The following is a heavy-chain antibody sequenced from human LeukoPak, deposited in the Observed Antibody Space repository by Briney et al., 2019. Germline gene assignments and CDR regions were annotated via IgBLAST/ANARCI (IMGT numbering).Heavy chain of an antibody. D-gene: IGHD3-16*01. CDR2: INTDGSST. V-gene: IGHV3-74*01. Sequence: GGSLRLSCAASGFTFSSYWMHWVRQAPGKGLVWVSRINTDGSSTSYADSVKGRFTISRDNAKNTLYLQMNSLRAEDTAMYYCARYFGGVGTIDYWGQGTLVTVSS. CDR3: ARYFGGVGTIDY. J-gene: IGHJ4*02. CDR1: GFTFSSYW.